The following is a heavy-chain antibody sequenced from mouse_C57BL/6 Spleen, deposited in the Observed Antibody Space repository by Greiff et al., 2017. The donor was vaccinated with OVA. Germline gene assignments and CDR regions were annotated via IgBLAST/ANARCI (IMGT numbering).Heavy chain of an antibody. D-gene: IGHD1-1*01. J-gene: IGHJ4*01. CDR3: ARGYTTVVDAMDY. CDR1: GYSFTGYY. CDR2: INPSTGGT. V-gene: IGHV1-42*01. Sequence: VQLQQSGPELVKPGASVKISCKASGYSFTGYYMNWVKQSPEKSLEWIGEINPSTGGTTYNQKFKAKATLTVDKSSSTAYMQLKSLTSEDSAVYYCARGYTTVVDAMDYWGQGTSVTVSS.